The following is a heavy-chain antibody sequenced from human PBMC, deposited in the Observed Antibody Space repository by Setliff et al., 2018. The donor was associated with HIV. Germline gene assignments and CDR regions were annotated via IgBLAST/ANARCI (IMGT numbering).Heavy chain of an antibody. V-gene: IGHV4-59*11. D-gene: IGHD2-21*02. CDR2: IYYSGST. J-gene: IGHJ4*02. CDR1: GGSIRGHY. CDR3: AKGVTAILRTYYFDY. Sequence: PSETLSLTCTVSGGSIRGHYWSWIRQPPGKGLEWIGTIYYSGSTYYKPSLKSRGTISVDTSKNQFYLKLNSVTAADSAVYYCAKGVTAILRTYYFDYWGQGTLVTVSS.